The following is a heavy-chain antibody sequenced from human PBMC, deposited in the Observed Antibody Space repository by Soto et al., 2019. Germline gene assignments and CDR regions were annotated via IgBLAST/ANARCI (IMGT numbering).Heavy chain of an antibody. Sequence: GGSLRLSCAASGFTFSNYWMHWVRQAPGKGLVWVSRVNGDGSGTFYADSVKGRFTISRDNAENTVFLQMNSLRAEDTAVYYCARELDYGSGSNYYYMDVWGKGTTVTVSS. CDR3: ARELDYGSGSNYYYMDV. J-gene: IGHJ6*03. V-gene: IGHV3-74*01. CDR2: VNGDGSGT. D-gene: IGHD3-10*01. CDR1: GFTFSNYW.